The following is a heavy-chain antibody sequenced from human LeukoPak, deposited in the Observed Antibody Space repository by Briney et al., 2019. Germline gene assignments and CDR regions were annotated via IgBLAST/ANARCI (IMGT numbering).Heavy chain of an antibody. D-gene: IGHD2-21*02. CDR2: IRSSSSSL. Sequence: GGSLRLSCAASEFTFSSYSMNWVRQTPGKGLEWVSFIRSSSSSLYYADSVKGRFTISRDNAKNSLYLQMNSLRAEDTAVYYCARDGGDIAPDYLAYWGQGTLVTVSS. CDR1: EFTFSSYS. CDR3: ARDGGDIAPDYLAY. V-gene: IGHV3-21*01. J-gene: IGHJ4*02.